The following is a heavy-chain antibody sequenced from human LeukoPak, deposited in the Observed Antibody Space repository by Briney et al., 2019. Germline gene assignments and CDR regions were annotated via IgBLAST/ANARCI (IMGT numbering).Heavy chain of an antibody. V-gene: IGHV3-7*01. J-gene: IGHJ3*02. CDR3: ARGSVVTAFAFDI. Sequence: GGSLRLSCAASGFTFSSYWMSWVRQAPGKGLEWVANIKQDGSEKYYEDSVKGRFTISRDNAKNSLYLQMNSLRAEDTAVYYCARGSVVTAFAFDIWGQGTMVTVSS. CDR1: GFTFSSYW. D-gene: IGHD2-21*02. CDR2: IKQDGSEK.